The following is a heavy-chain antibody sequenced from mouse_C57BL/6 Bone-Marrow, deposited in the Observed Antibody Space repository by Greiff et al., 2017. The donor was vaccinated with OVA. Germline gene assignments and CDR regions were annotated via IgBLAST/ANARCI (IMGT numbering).Heavy chain of an antibody. J-gene: IGHJ1*03. CDR2: IHPNSGST. D-gene: IGHD1-1*01. CDR3: ARSLTTVVATDWYFDF. V-gene: IGHV1-64*01. Sequence: QVQLQQPGAELVKPGASVKLSCKASGYTFTSYWMHWVKQRPGQGLEWIGMIHPNSGSTNYNEKFKSKATLTVDKSSSTAYMQLSSLTSEDSAVYYCARSLTTVVATDWYFDFWGTGTTVTVSS. CDR1: GYTFTSYW.